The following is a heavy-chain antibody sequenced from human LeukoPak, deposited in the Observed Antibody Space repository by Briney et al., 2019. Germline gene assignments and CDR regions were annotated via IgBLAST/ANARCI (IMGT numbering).Heavy chain of an antibody. CDR2: IIPIFGTA. V-gene: IGHV1-69*05. J-gene: IGHJ4*02. CDR1: GGTFSSYA. CDR3: ARRGLARGYSGYDAYYFDY. Sequence: SVKVSCKASGGTFSSYAICWVRQAPGQGPEWMAGIIPIFGTANYAQKFQGRVTITTDESTSTAYKELSSLRSEDTAVYYCARRGLARGYSGYDAYYFDYWGQGTLVTVSS. D-gene: IGHD5-12*01.